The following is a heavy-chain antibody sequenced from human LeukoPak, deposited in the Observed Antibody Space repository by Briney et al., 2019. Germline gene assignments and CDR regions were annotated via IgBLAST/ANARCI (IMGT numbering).Heavy chain of an antibody. J-gene: IGHJ3*02. Sequence: SETLSLTCTVSGGSISSGGYYWTWIRQHPGKGLEWIGYIYYSGSTSYNPSLKSRVTLSVDTSKNQFSLKLSSVTAADTAVYYCARERYCSGGTCRPDAFDIWGQGTMVTVSS. CDR1: GGSISSGGYY. V-gene: IGHV4-31*03. CDR3: ARERYCSGGTCRPDAFDI. D-gene: IGHD2-15*01. CDR2: IYYSGST.